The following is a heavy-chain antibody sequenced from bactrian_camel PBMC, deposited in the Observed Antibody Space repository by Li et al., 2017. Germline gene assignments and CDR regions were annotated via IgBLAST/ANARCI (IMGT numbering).Heavy chain of an antibody. V-gene: IGHV3S53*01. CDR1: YTYNEGD. D-gene: IGHD7*01. CDR2: IDSTGSA. CDR3: AAGLYCSGGFNYFEYNY. Sequence: HVQLVESGGGSVQAGGSLRLSCGYTYNEGDMAWFRQAPGKEREGVAAIDSTGSANYADSVKGRFTISKDNARNTLALQMNSLKPEDSAMYYCAAGLYCSGGFNYFEYNYYGQGTQVTVSS. J-gene: IGHJ4*01.